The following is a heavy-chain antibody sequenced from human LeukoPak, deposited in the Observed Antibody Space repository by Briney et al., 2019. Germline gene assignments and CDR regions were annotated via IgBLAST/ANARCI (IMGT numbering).Heavy chain of an antibody. J-gene: IGHJ4*02. CDR1: GYTFTSYD. CDR2: MNPNSGNT. D-gene: IGHD2-15*01. Sequence: GASVKGSYKASGYTFTSYDINWVRQATGQGLEWMGWMNPNSGNTGYAQKFQGRVTMTRNTSISTAYMELSSLRSEDTAVYYCASVTTRGGGPFGYWGQGTLVTVSS. CDR3: ASVTTRGGGPFGY. V-gene: IGHV1-8*01.